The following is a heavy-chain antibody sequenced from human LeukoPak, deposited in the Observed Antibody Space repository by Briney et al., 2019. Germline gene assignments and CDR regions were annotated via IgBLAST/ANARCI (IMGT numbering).Heavy chain of an antibody. V-gene: IGHV1-2*02. Sequence: ASVKVSCKASGYTFTGYYMHWVRQAPGQGLEWMGWINPNSGGTNYAQKFQGRVTMTRDTSISTAYVELSRLRSDDTAVYYCARDSHYGSGSYYNIYSAYYFDYWGQGTLVTVSS. J-gene: IGHJ4*02. D-gene: IGHD3-10*01. CDR3: ARDSHYGSGSYYNIYSAYYFDY. CDR1: GYTFTGYY. CDR2: INPNSGGT.